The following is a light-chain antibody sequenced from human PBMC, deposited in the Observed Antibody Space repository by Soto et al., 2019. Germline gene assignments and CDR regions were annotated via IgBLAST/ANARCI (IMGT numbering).Light chain of an antibody. CDR2: KTS. J-gene: IGKJ1*01. Sequence: DLHMTQSPSTLSASVGDRVPITCRASQSISSWLAWYQKKPGKAPNLLIYKTSSLETEVPSRFSGSGSGTEFSLTISSLQPAEVANYYCQHDKDYSSTFGQGTKVEVK. V-gene: IGKV1-5*03. CDR1: QSISSW. CDR3: QHDKDYSST.